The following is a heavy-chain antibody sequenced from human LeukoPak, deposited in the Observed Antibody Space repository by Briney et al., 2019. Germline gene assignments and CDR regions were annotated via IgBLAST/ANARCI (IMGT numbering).Heavy chain of an antibody. CDR2: IYYSGST. Sequence: PSETLSLTCTVSGGSISSYYWSWIRQPPGKGLEWIGYIYYSGSTNYNPSLKSRVTISVDTSKNQFSLKLSSVTAADTAVYYCARAAAGTYYYYYYYMDVWGKGTTVTVSS. CDR3: ARAAAGTYYYYYYYMDV. D-gene: IGHD6-13*01. J-gene: IGHJ6*03. CDR1: GGSISSYY. V-gene: IGHV4-59*01.